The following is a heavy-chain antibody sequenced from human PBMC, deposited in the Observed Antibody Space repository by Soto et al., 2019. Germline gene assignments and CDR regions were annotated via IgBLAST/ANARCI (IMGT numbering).Heavy chain of an antibody. CDR2: IYPGDSDT. CDR1: GYSFTSYW. V-gene: IGHV5-51*01. CDR3: AGQQLVEEGAFDI. D-gene: IGHD6-6*01. Sequence: GESLKISCKGSGYSFTSYWIGWVRQMPGKGLEWMGIIYPGDSDTSYSPSFQGQVTISADKSISTAYLQWSSLKASDTAMYYCAGQQLVEEGAFDIWGQGTMVTVSS. J-gene: IGHJ3*02.